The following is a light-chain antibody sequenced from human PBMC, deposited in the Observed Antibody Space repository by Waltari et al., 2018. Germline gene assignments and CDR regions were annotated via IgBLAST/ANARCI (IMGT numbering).Light chain of an antibody. CDR1: QNIANY. CDR2: AAS. CDR3: QQSSASPYT. V-gene: IGKV1-39*01. Sequence: DIQMTQSPSFLSASVGDRVIITCRASQNIANYLNWYQQKPGTAPKLLIFAASKLQKGVTSRFSGSGSGRDFTLTISGLQVEDFAIFYCQQSSASPYTFGQGTKIEMK. J-gene: IGKJ2*01.